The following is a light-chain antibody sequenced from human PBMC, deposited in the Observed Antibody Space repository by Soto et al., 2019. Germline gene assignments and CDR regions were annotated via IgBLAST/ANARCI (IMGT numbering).Light chain of an antibody. CDR3: QQYGDWPGA. CDR1: QSVSRD. J-gene: IGKJ4*01. Sequence: EIVMTQSPATLSVSPGERATLSCRASQSVSRDLAWYQQRPGQAPRLLIYDASNRATGIPARFSGSGSGTEFSLTISSLQSEDFAVYSCQQYGDWPGAFGGGTRWIS. V-gene: IGKV3D-15*01. CDR2: DAS.